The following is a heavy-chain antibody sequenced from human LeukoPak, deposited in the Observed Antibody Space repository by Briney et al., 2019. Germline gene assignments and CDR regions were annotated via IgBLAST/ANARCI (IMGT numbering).Heavy chain of an antibody. CDR3: ARAYYYDSSGYSGTDY. V-gene: IGHV3-74*01. Sequence: GSLRLSCAASGFTFSSYWMHWVRQAPGKGLVWVSRINSDGSSTSCADSVKGRFTISRDNAKNTLYLQMNSLRAEDTAVYYRARAYYYDSSGYSGTDYWGQGTLVTVSS. D-gene: IGHD3-22*01. CDR1: GFTFSSYW. J-gene: IGHJ4*02. CDR2: INSDGSST.